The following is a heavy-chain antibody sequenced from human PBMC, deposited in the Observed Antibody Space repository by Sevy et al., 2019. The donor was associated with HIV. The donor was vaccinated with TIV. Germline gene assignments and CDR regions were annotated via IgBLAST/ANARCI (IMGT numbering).Heavy chain of an antibody. Sequence: LSLTCAASGFTFTEFVMSWVRQSPGKGLEWVSTINSGGGSTYYADSVKGRFTISRDNSQKTLDLQMNSLRAEDTAVYYCAKDVVGGYYDSSGYSDHWGQGTLVTVSS. V-gene: IGHV3-23*01. J-gene: IGHJ4*02. CDR1: GFTFTEFV. D-gene: IGHD3-22*01. CDR2: INSGGGST. CDR3: AKDVVGGYYDSSGYSDH.